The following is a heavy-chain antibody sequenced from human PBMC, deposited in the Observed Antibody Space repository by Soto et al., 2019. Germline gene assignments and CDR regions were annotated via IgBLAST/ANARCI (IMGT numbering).Heavy chain of an antibody. V-gene: IGHV3-33*01. D-gene: IGHD4-17*01. CDR1: GFTFSSYG. CDR3: ARGGVYGDYGVYYYYGMDV. J-gene: IGHJ6*02. Sequence: LRLSCAASGFTFSSYGMHWVRQAPGKGLEWVAVIWYDGSNKYYADSVKGRFTISRDNSKNTLYLQMNSLRAEDMAVYYCARGGVYGDYGVYYYYGMDVWGQGTTVTVSS. CDR2: IWYDGSNK.